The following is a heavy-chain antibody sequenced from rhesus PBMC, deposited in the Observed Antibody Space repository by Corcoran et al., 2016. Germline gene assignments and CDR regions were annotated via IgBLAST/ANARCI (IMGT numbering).Heavy chain of an antibody. CDR1: GFTSGNSD. Sequence: EVQLVESGGGLVQPGGSLRLSCAAPGFTSGNSDLIWIRQAPGKGLEWVSYISSGGSIYYSDSVNGRFTISMDNAKNTLYLQMSSLRVDDTAVYYCANTLEYCTGSGCYGLDSWGQGVVVTVSS. D-gene: IGHD2-21*01. CDR3: ANTLEYCTGSGCYGLDS. CDR2: ISSGGSI. J-gene: IGHJ6*01. V-gene: IGHV3S43*01.